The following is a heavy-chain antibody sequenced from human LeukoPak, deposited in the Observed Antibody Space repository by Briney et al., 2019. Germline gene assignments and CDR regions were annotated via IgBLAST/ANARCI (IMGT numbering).Heavy chain of an antibody. D-gene: IGHD2-15*01. CDR3: ARRMKLADKGDAFDI. Sequence: PSETLSLTCTVSGDSINSDYWNWIRQPPGKGLEWIGFIYYSGSTNYNPSLKSRVTISVDASRNHFSLKLNSVTAADTAVYYCARRMKLADKGDAFDIWGQGTMVTVSS. J-gene: IGHJ3*02. CDR1: GDSINSDY. CDR2: IYYSGST. V-gene: IGHV4-59*08.